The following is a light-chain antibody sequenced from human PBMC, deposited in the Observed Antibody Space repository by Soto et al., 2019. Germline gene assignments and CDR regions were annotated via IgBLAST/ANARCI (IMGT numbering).Light chain of an antibody. CDR3: QQYNIWSLYT. J-gene: IGKJ2*01. CDR2: GAA. CDR1: HSVGSD. Sequence: EIVMTQSPATLSVSPGDTATLSCRASHSVGSDLAWYQVKPGQAPRLLIYGAATRAIGIPGRFSGSGTRTELSLTISSLQSEDSAVYYCQQYNIWSLYTFGQGTNLEIK. V-gene: IGKV3-15*01.